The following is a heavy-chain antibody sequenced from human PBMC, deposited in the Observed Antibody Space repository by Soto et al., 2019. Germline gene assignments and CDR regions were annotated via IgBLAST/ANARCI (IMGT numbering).Heavy chain of an antibody. CDR3: ARERVVPAAVDNWFDP. J-gene: IGHJ5*02. CDR1: GGSISSYY. D-gene: IGHD2-2*01. CDR2: IYYSGST. Sequence: SETLSLTCTVSGGSISSYYWSWIRQPPGKGLEWIGYIYYSGSTNYNPSLKSRVTISVDTSKNQFSLKLSSVTAADTAVYYCARERVVPAAVDNWFDPWGQGTLVTVSS. V-gene: IGHV4-59*01.